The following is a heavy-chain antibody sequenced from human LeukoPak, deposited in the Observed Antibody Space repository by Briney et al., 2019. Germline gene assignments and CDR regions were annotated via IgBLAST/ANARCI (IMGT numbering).Heavy chain of an antibody. Sequence: SETLSLTCAVYGGSFSGYYWSWIRQPPGKGLEWIGEINHSGSTNYNPSLKSRVIISVDPAKNQFSLELSSVTAADTAVYYCASSIVASSTFDYWGQGAPVTVSS. J-gene: IGHJ4*02. D-gene: IGHD5-12*01. V-gene: IGHV4-34*01. CDR1: GGSFSGYY. CDR2: INHSGST. CDR3: ASSIVASSTFDY.